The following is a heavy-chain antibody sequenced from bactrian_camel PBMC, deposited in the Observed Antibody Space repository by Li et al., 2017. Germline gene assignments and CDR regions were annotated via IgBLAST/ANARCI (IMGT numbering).Heavy chain of an antibody. D-gene: IGHD2*01. Sequence: VQLVESGGGSVQAGGSLRLSCAASGYTYSTYCMGWFRQAPGAKRETVATIDSNGVTKVADSVKARFTASKDNDKKTWYLRMNSLKPEDTAMYYCAANFGPYCSGPYLARRANFLGQGTQVTVS. V-gene: IGHV3S53*01. CDR2: IDSNGVT. CDR1: GYTYSTYC. J-gene: IGHJ4*01.